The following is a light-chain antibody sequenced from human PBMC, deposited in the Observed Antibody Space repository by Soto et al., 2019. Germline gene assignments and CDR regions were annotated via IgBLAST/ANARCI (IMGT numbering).Light chain of an antibody. CDR3: QQSHNTPLT. Sequence: DIQMTQSPSSLSASVGDRVTITCRASQRVGSYLNWYQQKPGKAPTLLIYSASELQSGVSSRFSGSGSGTDFTLTIRNLQPEDFAVYYCQQSHNTPLTFGQATKVEI. CDR1: QRVGSY. J-gene: IGKJ1*01. CDR2: SAS. V-gene: IGKV1-39*01.